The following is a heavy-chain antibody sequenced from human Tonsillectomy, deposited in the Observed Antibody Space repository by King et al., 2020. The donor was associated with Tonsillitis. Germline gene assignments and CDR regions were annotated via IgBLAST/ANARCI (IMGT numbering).Heavy chain of an antibody. J-gene: IGHJ3*02. V-gene: IGHV3-49*03. D-gene: IGHD1-26*01. Sequence: VQLVESGGGLVQPGRSLRLSCTASGFTFGDNAMSWFRQAPGKGLEWVGFIRSKAYGGTPEYAASVKGRFTMSRDESKNTAYLQMNSLKTEDTAVYYCTRDAYYAFDIWGQGTMVTVSS. CDR1: GFTFGDNA. CDR3: TRDAYYAFDI. CDR2: IRSKAYGGTP.